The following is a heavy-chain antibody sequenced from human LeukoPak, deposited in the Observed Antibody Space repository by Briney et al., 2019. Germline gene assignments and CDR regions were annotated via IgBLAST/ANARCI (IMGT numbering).Heavy chain of an antibody. J-gene: IGHJ3*02. CDR1: GYTFTGYY. Sequence: ASVKVSCKASGYTFTGYYMHWVRQAPGQGLGWMGWINPNSGGTNYAQKFQGRVTMTRDTSISTAYMELSRLRSDDTAVYYCARDRGLRWLPNAFDIWGQGTMVTVSS. CDR2: INPNSGGT. V-gene: IGHV1-2*02. D-gene: IGHD4-23*01. CDR3: ARDRGLRWLPNAFDI.